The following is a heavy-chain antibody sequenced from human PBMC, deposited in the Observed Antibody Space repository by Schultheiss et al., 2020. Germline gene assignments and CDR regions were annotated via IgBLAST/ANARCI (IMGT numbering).Heavy chain of an antibody. Sequence: GVLKISCAASGFTFDDYAMHWVRQAPGKGLEWVSAISSSGGSTYYADSVQGRFTMSRDNSKNTLYLQMNSLRAEDTAVYYCARGAYGMDVWGQGTTVTVSS. J-gene: IGHJ6*02. CDR3: ARGAYGMDV. CDR2: ISSSGGST. CDR1: GFTFDDYA. V-gene: IGHV3-23*01.